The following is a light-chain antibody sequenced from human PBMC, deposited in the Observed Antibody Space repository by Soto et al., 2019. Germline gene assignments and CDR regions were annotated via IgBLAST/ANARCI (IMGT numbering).Light chain of an antibody. Sequence: EIVLARPPGTLSLSPGERATLSCRASQSVTSTYLAWYQQRPGQAPRLLLYATSSRAIGVPDRFSGSGSGTDFTLTISRLEPEDFATYYCQHYGRSPMFGQGTKVDIK. CDR1: QSVTSTY. V-gene: IGKV3-20*01. CDR2: ATS. CDR3: QHYGRSPM. J-gene: IGKJ1*01.